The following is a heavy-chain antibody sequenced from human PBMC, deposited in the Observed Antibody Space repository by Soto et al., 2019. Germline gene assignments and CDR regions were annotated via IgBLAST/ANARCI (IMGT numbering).Heavy chain of an antibody. V-gene: IGHV4-30-4*01. D-gene: IGHD3-9*01. CDR3: ARIVTGVLTLDH. J-gene: IGHJ5*02. CDR1: GASISSGDYY. CDR2: IYYSGST. Sequence: SETLSLTCTVSGASISSGDYYWSWVRQPPGKGLEWIGYIYYSGSTYYNASLKSRLTISLDTSKKQFSLNLTSVTAADTAVYYCARIVTGVLTLDHWRQGTQVTVSS.